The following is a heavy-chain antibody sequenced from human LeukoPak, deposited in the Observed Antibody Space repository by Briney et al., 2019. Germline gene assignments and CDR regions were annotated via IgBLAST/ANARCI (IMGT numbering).Heavy chain of an antibody. Sequence: PGGSLRLSCAASGFTFSSYSMNWVRQAPGKGLEWVSSISSSSSYIYYADSVKGRFTISRDNAKNSLYLQMSSLRAEDTAVYYCARDGSDGDYLDYWGQGTLVTVSS. V-gene: IGHV3-21*01. J-gene: IGHJ4*02. CDR3: ARDGSDGDYLDY. CDR1: GFTFSSYS. CDR2: ISSSSSYI. D-gene: IGHD3-10*01.